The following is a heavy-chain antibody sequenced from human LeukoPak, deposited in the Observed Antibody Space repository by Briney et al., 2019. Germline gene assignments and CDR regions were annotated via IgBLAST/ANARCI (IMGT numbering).Heavy chain of an antibody. CDR3: ARGPSLIAAAGYYYMDV. J-gene: IGHJ6*03. Sequence: GASVKVSCKASGYTFTSYYMHWVRQAPGQGLEWMGGIIPIFGTANYAQKFQGRVTITADESTSTAYMELSSLRSEDTAVYYCARGPSLIAAAGYYYMDVWGKGTTVTVSS. CDR2: IIPIFGTA. V-gene: IGHV1-69*13. CDR1: GYTFTSYY. D-gene: IGHD6-13*01.